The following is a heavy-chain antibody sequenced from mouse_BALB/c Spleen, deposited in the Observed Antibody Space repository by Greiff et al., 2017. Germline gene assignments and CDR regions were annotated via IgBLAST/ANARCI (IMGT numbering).Heavy chain of an antibody. V-gene: IGHV3-1*02. CDR3: ARDNYRYDDGAWFAY. Sequence: DVQLQESGPDLVKPSQSLSLTCTVTGYSITSGYSWHWIRQFPGNKLEWMGYIHYSGSTNYNPSLKSRISITRDTSKNQFFLQLNSVTTEDTATYYCARDNYRYDDGAWFAYWGQGTLVTVSA. J-gene: IGHJ3*01. CDR1: GYSITSGYS. CDR2: IHYSGST. D-gene: IGHD2-14*01.